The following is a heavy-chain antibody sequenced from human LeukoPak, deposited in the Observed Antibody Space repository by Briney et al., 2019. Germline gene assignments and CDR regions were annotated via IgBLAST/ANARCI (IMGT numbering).Heavy chain of an antibody. Sequence: ASVKVSCKASGYTFTSYSMHWVRQATGQGLEWMGWMNPSNGNTGFAQKFQGRLTMTRDTSISTAYMELSSLRSEDTAVYYCARGLEMEVAAYWGQGTPITVSS. D-gene: IGHD5-24*01. V-gene: IGHV1-8*02. CDR1: GYTFTSYS. CDR2: MNPSNGNT. J-gene: IGHJ4*02. CDR3: ARGLEMEVAAY.